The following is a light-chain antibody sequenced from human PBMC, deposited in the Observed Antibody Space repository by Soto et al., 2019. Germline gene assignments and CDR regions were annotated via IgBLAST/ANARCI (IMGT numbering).Light chain of an antibody. CDR1: QSVSGN. Sequence: EIVMTQSPATLSVSPGERATLSCRASQSVSGNLAWYQQKPGQAPRLLIYGASTRATGIPARFSGSGSGTESTLAISSLQSEDFAVYYCQQYTNWPLTFGPGTKVDIK. CDR2: GAS. V-gene: IGKV3-15*01. J-gene: IGKJ3*01. CDR3: QQYTNWPLT.